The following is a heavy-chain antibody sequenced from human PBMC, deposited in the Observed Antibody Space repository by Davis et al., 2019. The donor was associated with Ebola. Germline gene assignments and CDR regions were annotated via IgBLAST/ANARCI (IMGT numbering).Heavy chain of an antibody. D-gene: IGHD3-22*01. J-gene: IGHJ4*02. CDR1: GGSISSYY. CDR2: ISNSGST. V-gene: IGHV4-59*01. Sequence: SETLSLTCTVSGGSISSYYWSWIRQPPGKGLEWIGYISNSGSTNYNPSLKSRVTMSLDTSKNQFFLKLNSVTAADTAVYYCARGRDYYDSSSNFDYWGQGTLVTVSS. CDR3: ARGRDYYDSSSNFDY.